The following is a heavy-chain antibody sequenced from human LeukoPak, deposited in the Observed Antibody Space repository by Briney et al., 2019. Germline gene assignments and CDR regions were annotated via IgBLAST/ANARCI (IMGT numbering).Heavy chain of an antibody. Sequence: GGSLRLSCAASGFTFSTYWMTWVRQAPGKGLEWVASLNEDGSEKYYVDSVKGRFTISRDNAQKSLYLEMKSLSAKDTAVYYCARAVTSTEGYWGQGTLVTVSS. CDR3: ARAVTSTEGY. J-gene: IGHJ4*02. V-gene: IGHV3-7*03. CDR2: LNEDGSEK. CDR1: GFTFSTYW.